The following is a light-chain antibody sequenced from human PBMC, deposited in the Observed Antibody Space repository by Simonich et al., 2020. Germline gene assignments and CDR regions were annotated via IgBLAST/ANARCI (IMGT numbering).Light chain of an antibody. CDR1: QSVSSW. CDR2: KAS. Sequence: DIQMTQSPSTLSASVGDRVTITCRASQSVSSWLAWYQQKPGKAPKLLISKASSLESGVPSRFSGSGSGTEFTLTISSLQPDDFATYYCQQYNSYPYTFGQGTKLEIK. CDR3: QQYNSYPYT. V-gene: IGKV1-5*03. J-gene: IGKJ2*01.